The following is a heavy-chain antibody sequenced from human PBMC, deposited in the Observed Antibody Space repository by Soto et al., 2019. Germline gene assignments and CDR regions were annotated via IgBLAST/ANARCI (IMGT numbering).Heavy chain of an antibody. V-gene: IGHV1-3*01. CDR2: INAGNGNT. CDR1: GYTFISYA. J-gene: IGHJ4*02. CDR3: AKSATVPAAIAY. Sequence: ASVKVSCKASGYTFISYAMHWVRQAPGQRLEWMGWINAGNGNTKYSQKFQGRVTITRDTSASTAYMELSSLRSEDTAVYYCAKSATVPAAIAYWGQGTLVTVSS. D-gene: IGHD2-2*02.